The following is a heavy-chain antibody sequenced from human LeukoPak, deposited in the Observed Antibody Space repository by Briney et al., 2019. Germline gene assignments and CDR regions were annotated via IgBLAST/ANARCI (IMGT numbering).Heavy chain of an antibody. CDR3: ARLAVTDSSGYYYYYYYGVDV. D-gene: IGHD3-22*01. CDR1: GFTFSSYA. V-gene: IGHV3-23*01. Sequence: GGSLRLSCAASGFTFSSYAMSWVRQAPGKGLEWVSAISGSGGSTYYADSVKGRFTISRDNSKNTLYLQMNSLRAEDTAVYYCARLAVTDSSGYYYYYYYGVDVWGQGTTVTVSS. CDR2: ISGSGGST. J-gene: IGHJ6*02.